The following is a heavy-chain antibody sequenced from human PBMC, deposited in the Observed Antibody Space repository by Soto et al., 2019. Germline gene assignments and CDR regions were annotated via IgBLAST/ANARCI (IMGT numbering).Heavy chain of an antibody. Sequence: QVQLVQSGAEVKKPGASVKVSCKASGYTFTSYGISWVRQAPGQGLEWMGWISAYNGNTNYAQKLQGRVTMTTDTPTSTAYMELRSLRSDDTAVYSCARDRNSIFGVVINNWFDPWGQGTLVTVSS. J-gene: IGHJ5*02. CDR2: ISAYNGNT. D-gene: IGHD3-3*01. CDR1: GYTFTSYG. V-gene: IGHV1-18*01. CDR3: ARDRNSIFGVVINNWFDP.